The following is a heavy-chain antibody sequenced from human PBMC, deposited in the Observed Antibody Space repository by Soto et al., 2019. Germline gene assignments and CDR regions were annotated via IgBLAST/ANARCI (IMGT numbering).Heavy chain of an antibody. V-gene: IGHV3-23*01. Sequence: GGSLRLSCAASGFAFSNYAMSWVRQAPGKGLEWVSSITNSGSGTYYVDSVKGRFTISRDNSKNTLYLQMNSLRAEDTAVYYCARDRYCTNGVCYWRGIHYYGMDVWGQGTTVTVSS. D-gene: IGHD2-8*01. J-gene: IGHJ6*02. CDR1: GFAFSNYA. CDR2: ITNSGSGT. CDR3: ARDRYCTNGVCYWRGIHYYGMDV.